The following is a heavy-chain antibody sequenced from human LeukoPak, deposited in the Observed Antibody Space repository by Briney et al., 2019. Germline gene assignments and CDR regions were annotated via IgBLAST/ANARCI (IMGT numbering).Heavy chain of an antibody. CDR2: MNPNSGNT. V-gene: IGHV1-8*01. D-gene: IGHD2-2*01. CDR3: ARLGFIVVVPAAFPVYMDV. Sequence: GASVKVSCKASGYTFTSYDINWVRQATGQGLEWMGWMNPNSGNTGYAQKFQGRVTMTRNTSISTAYMELSSLRSEDTAVYYCARLGFIVVVPAAFPVYMDVWGKGTTVTVSS. CDR1: GYTFTSYD. J-gene: IGHJ6*03.